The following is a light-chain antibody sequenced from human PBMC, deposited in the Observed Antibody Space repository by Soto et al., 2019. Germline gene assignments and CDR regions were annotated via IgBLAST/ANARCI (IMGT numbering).Light chain of an antibody. CDR2: EVS. CDR3: CSCATSSTTPYV. J-gene: IGLJ1*01. V-gene: IGLV2-14*01. Sequence: QSALTQPASVSGSPGQSITLSCTGTSSDVGAYNFVSWFQQHPGKPPKLIIFEVSHRPSGISNRFSGSKSGNTASLTISGLQPEDEADYHYCSCATSSTTPYVFGTGTKVTVL. CDR1: SSDVGAYNF.